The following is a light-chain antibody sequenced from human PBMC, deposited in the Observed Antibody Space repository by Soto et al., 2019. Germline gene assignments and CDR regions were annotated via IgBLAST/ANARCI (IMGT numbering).Light chain of an antibody. CDR2: VNSDGSH. J-gene: IGLJ3*02. V-gene: IGLV4-69*01. Sequence: QLVLTQSPSASASLGASVKLTCTLSSGRDNYAIAWHQQQPGKGPRYLMKVNSDGSHIKGDDIPDRFSGFSSGAERYLTISNLQSEDEADYYCQTWATDIRWQFGGGTKVTVL. CDR3: QTWATDIRWQ. CDR1: SGRDNYA.